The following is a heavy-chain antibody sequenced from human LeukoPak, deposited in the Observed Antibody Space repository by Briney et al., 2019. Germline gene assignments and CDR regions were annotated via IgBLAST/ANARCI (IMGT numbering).Heavy chain of an antibody. D-gene: IGHD5-18*01. J-gene: IGHJ4*02. V-gene: IGHV3-53*01. Sequence: GGSLXXSCAASGFTVSSNYMSWVRQAPGKGLEWVSVIYSGGSTYYADSVKGRFTISRDNSKNTLYLQMNSLRAEDTAVYYCARGGVQLWPFDYWGQGTLITVSS. CDR1: GFTVSSNY. CDR2: IYSGGST. CDR3: ARGGVQLWPFDY.